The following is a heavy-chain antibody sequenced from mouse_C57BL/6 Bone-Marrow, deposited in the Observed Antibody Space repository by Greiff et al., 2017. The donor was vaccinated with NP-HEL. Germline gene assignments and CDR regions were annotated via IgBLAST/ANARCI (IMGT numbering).Heavy chain of an antibody. V-gene: IGHV1-69*01. CDR1: GYTFTSYW. CDR2: IDPSDSYT. CDR3: ARGYAMDY. J-gene: IGHJ4*01. Sequence: VQLQQPGAELVMPGASVKLSCKASGYTFTSYWMHWVKQRPGQGLEWLGEIDPSDSYTNYNQKFKGKSTLTVDKSSSTAYMQLSSLTSEDSAVYYCARGYAMDYWGQGTSVTVSS.